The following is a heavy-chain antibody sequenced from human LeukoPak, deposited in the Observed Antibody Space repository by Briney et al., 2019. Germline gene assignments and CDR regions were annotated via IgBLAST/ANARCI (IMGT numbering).Heavy chain of an antibody. CDR2: IIPIFGTA. CDR3: ASVPGIYCSSTSCYFAY. V-gene: IGHV1-69*05. Sequence: ASVKVSCKASGGTFSSYAISWVRQAPGQGLEWMGGIIPIFGTANYAQKFQGRVTITTDESTSTAYMELSSLRSEDTAVYYCASVPGIYCSSTSCYFAYWGQGTLVTVSS. J-gene: IGHJ4*02. CDR1: GGTFSSYA. D-gene: IGHD2-2*01.